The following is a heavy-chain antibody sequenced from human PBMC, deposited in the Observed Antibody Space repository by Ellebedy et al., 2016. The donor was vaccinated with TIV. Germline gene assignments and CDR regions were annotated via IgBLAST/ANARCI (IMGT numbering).Heavy chain of an antibody. CDR1: GGSISSYY. D-gene: IGHD2-21*02. CDR2: IYYSGST. CDR3: ARDRGGDPYGIDV. V-gene: IGHV4-59*01. J-gene: IGHJ6*02. Sequence: SETLSLTXTVSGGSISSYYWSWIRQPPGKGLEWIGYIYYSGSTNYNPSLQTRVSTSVDTSQNQFSLKLSSVTAADTAVYYCARDRGGDPYGIDVWGQGTTVTVSS.